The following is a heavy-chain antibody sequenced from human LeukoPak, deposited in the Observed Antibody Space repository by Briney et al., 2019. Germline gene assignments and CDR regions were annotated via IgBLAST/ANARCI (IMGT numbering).Heavy chain of an antibody. Sequence: PSETLSLTCTVSGGSISSGGYYWSWIRQHPGKGLEWIGYIYYSGSTYYNPSLKSRVTISVDTSKNQFSLKLSSVTAADTAVYYCAREERYYDRSFDHWGQGTLVTVSS. CDR2: IYYSGST. D-gene: IGHD3-22*01. CDR1: GGSISSGGYY. J-gene: IGHJ4*02. V-gene: IGHV4-31*03. CDR3: AREERYYDRSFDH.